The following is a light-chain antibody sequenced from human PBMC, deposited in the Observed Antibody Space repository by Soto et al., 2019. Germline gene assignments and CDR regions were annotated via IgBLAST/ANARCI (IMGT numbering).Light chain of an antibody. CDR1: QSVSSN. J-gene: IGKJ1*01. V-gene: IGKV3-15*01. Sequence: EIVMTQSPGTLSASPGERATLSCRASQSVSSNLAWYQQKPGQAPRLLIYGASTRATGIPARFSGSGSGTEFTLTISRLQSEDFAVYYCQQYNNWPPWTFGQGTKVDIK. CDR2: GAS. CDR3: QQYNNWPPWT.